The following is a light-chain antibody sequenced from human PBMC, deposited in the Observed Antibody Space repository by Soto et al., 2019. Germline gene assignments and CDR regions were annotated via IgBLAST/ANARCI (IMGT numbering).Light chain of an antibody. J-gene: IGLJ1*01. V-gene: IGLV2-14*01. Sequence: QSALTQPASVSGSPGQSITISCTGTSSDVGGYNYVPWYQQHPGKAPKLMIYEVSNRPSGVSNRFSGSKSGNTASLTISGLQAEDEADYYCSSYTSSSTRVFGTGTKAPS. CDR3: SSYTSSSTRV. CDR1: SSDVGGYNY. CDR2: EVS.